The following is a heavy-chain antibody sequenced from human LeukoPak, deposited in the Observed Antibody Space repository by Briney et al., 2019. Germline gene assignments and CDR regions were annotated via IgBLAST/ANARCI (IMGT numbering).Heavy chain of an antibody. CDR3: AIAKGPVDIVVAATGVFGY. D-gene: IGHD6-19*01. CDR2: IWYDGSNK. CDR1: GFTFSSYG. V-gene: IGHV3-33*01. J-gene: IGHJ4*02. Sequence: GGSLRLSCAASGFTFSSYGMHWVRQAPGKGLEWVAVIWYDGSNKYYADSVKGRFTISRDNSKNTLYLQMNSLRADDTAVYYCAIAKGPVDIVVAATGVFGYWGQGTLVTVSS.